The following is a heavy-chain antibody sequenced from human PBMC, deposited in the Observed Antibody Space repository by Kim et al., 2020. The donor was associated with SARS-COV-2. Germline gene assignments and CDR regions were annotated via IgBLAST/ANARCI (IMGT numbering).Heavy chain of an antibody. J-gene: IGHJ4*01. Sequence: SETLSLTCTVSGASFTSPSYCWGWVRQPPGKGLEWIGNFYSSGSTYYNPSLKSRVTVSRDTSNNQFSLKLSSVTAADTAVYYCARQRGYGRWYYFATWG. V-gene: IGHV4-39*01. CDR1: GASFTSPSYC. D-gene: IGHD2-15*01. CDR2: FYSSGST. CDR3: ARQRGYGRWYYFAT.